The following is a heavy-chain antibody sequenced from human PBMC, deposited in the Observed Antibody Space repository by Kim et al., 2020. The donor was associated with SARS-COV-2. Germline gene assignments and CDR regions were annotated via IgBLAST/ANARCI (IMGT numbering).Heavy chain of an antibody. Sequence: GGSLRLSCAASGFTFSSYAMHWVRQAPGKGLEWVAVISYDGSNKYYADSVKGRFTISRDNSKNTLYLQMNSLRAEDTAVYYCAREMSERYFDWLPKNDAFDIWGQGTMVTVSS. CDR2: ISYDGSNK. D-gene: IGHD3-9*01. J-gene: IGHJ3*02. CDR3: AREMSERYFDWLPKNDAFDI. V-gene: IGHV3-30*04. CDR1: GFTFSSYA.